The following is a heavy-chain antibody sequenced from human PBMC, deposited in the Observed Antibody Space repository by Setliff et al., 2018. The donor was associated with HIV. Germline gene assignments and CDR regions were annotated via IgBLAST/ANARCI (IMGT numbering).Heavy chain of an antibody. CDR3: ARVGGYYDSSGYNFYFYYMDV. V-gene: IGHV3-48*03. J-gene: IGHJ6*03. D-gene: IGHD3-22*01. CDR1: GFTFSSHE. Sequence: LRLSCVVSGFTFSSHEMNWVRQAPGKGLEWVSYISSTGDAIYYADSLKGRFTISRDNAKNSLYLQMNSLRAEDTAIYYCARVGGYYDSSGYNFYFYYMDVWGKGTTVTVSS. CDR2: ISSTGDAI.